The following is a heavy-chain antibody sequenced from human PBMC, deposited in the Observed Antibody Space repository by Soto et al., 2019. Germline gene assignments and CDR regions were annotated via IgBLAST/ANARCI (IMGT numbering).Heavy chain of an antibody. D-gene: IGHD6-13*01. Sequence: PSETLSLTCTVSGGSISSDDWSWIREPPGKGLEWIGYIYYSGSTNYNPSLKSRVTISVDASKNQFSLKLSSVTAADTAVYYCARGGSSRKNYGMDVWGQGTTVTVSS. CDR1: GGSISSDD. V-gene: IGHV4-59*01. CDR3: ARGGSSRKNYGMDV. J-gene: IGHJ6*02. CDR2: IYYSGST.